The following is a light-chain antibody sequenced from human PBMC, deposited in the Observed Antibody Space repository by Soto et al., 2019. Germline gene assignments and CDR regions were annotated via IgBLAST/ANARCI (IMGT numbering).Light chain of an antibody. J-gene: IGLJ1*01. CDR3: CSYAGNFLYV. CDR1: SSDVGDYNY. V-gene: IGLV2-11*01. Sequence: QSALTQPASVSGSPGQSITISCTGASSDVGDYNYVSWYQQHPDKAPKLLIFDVNKRPSGVPDRFSGSKSGNTASLTISGLQAEDEADYYCCSYAGNFLYVFGTGTKVTVL. CDR2: DVN.